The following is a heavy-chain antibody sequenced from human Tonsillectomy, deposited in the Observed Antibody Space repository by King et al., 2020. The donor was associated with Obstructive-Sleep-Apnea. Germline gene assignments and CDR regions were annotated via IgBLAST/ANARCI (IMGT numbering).Heavy chain of an antibody. CDR1: GGSVSSSRYY. CDR3: ARGDPRGDCSAGSCPLFDY. V-gene: IGHV4-39*07. CDR2: VYHSGSTYY. Sequence: QLQESGPGLVKPSETLSLTCTVSGGSVSSSRYYWGWIRQAPKKGLEWIGSVYHSGSTYYYYHPSLKCRVTISVDTSKNQFSLKLNSVTAADTAVYYCARGDPRGDCSAGSCPLFDYWGQGTLVTVSS. D-gene: IGHD2-15*01. J-gene: IGHJ4*02.